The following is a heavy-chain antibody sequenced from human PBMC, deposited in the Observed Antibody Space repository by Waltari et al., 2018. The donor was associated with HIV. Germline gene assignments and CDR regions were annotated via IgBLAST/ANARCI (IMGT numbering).Heavy chain of an antibody. D-gene: IGHD3-22*01. Sequence: QVQLQESGPGPVKPSETLSLTCGVSGYSLTNGYYWGWIRQPPGKGLEWIGSTYYVGPTYYNPALKSRVTISGDTSKNQFSLKVTSVTAADTATYYCAREGPNFSDRSGFHYAHRGFDVWGQGTKVIVSS. V-gene: IGHV4-38-2*02. CDR1: GYSLTNGYY. CDR3: AREGPNFSDRSGFHYAHRGFDV. J-gene: IGHJ3*01. CDR2: TYYVGPT.